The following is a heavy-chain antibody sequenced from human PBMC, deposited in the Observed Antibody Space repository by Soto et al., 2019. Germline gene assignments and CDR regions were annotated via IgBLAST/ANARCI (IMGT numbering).Heavy chain of an antibody. J-gene: IGHJ6*02. CDR3: ARDRDFGVVISGMDV. Sequence: QLQLVESGGGVVQPGRSLRLSCAASAFTFSSYGMHWVRQAPGKGLEWVALIWFDGSNKYYGDSVKGRFTVSRDNSKNTLYLQMNSLRAEDTAVYYCARDRDFGVVISGMDVWGQGTTVTVSS. CDR1: AFTFSSYG. CDR2: IWFDGSNK. D-gene: IGHD3-3*01. V-gene: IGHV3-33*01.